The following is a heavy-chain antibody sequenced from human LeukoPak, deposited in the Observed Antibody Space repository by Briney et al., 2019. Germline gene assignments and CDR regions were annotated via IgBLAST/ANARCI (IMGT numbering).Heavy chain of an antibody. Sequence: GRSLRLSCAASGFTFSSYAMHWVRQAPGKGLEWVAVISYDGSNKYYADSVMGRFTISRDNSKNTLYLQMNSLRAEDTAVYYCARDFDPYLIAAGTNFDYWGQGTLVTVSS. CDR1: GFTFSSYA. V-gene: IGHV3-30-3*01. D-gene: IGHD6-13*01. J-gene: IGHJ4*02. CDR2: ISYDGSNK. CDR3: ARDFDPYLIAAGTNFDY.